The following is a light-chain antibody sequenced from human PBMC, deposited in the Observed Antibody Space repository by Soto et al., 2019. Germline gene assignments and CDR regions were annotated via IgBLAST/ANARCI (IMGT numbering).Light chain of an antibody. CDR2: EVT. J-gene: IGLJ1*01. V-gene: IGLV2-14*01. CDR1: SSDVGAYNY. Sequence: QSALTQPASVSASPGQSITISCIGTSSDVGAYNYVSWYQQHPGKAPKLIIYEVTDRPSGVSNRFSGSKSGNTASLTISGLQAEDEAEYYCSSYTNINTRACVFGTGTKVTVL. CDR3: SSYTNINTRACV.